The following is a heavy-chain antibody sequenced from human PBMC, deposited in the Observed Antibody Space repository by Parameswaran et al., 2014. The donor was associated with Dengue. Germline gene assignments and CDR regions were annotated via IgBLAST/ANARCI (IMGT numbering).Heavy chain of an antibody. J-gene: IGHJ6*03. Sequence: LRLSCTVSGGSISSNYYWSWIRQPPGKGLEWIGYINYSGSTYYNPSLKSRVTMSVDTSKNQFSLKLSSVTAADTAVYYCARESPGDSHFYYYYMDVWGKGTTVTVSS. CDR3: ARESPGDSHFYYYYMDV. CDR2: INYSGST. CDR1: GGSISSNYY. D-gene: IGHD5-18*01. V-gene: IGHV4-30-4*01.